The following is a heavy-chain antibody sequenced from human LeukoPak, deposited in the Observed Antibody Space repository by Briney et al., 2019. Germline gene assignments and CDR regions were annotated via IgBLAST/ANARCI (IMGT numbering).Heavy chain of an antibody. CDR1: GFTFSSYG. CDR2: IRYDGSNK. CDR3: AREMRATISRYFDL. V-gene: IGHV3-30*02. Sequence: GGSLRLSCAASGFTFSSYGMHWVRQAPGKGLEWVAFIRYDGSNKYYADSVKGRFTISRDNSKNTLYLQMNSLRAEDTAVYYCAREMRATISRYFDLWGRGTLVTVSS. J-gene: IGHJ2*01. D-gene: IGHD5-24*01.